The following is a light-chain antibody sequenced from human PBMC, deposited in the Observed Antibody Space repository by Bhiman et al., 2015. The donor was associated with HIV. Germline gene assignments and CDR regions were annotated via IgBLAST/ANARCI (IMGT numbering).Light chain of an antibody. CDR2: QGV. V-gene: IGLV3-1*01. CDR3: QAWDDRPV. CDR1: GLGSTH. Sequence: SSALTQPPSVSVSPGQTANITCSGDGLGSTHTSWYRQRPGQSPVLVLYQGVKRPSGIPERFFGSNSGNTATLTIIETQAVDEADYYCQAWDDRPVFGGGTKLTVL. J-gene: IGLJ2*01.